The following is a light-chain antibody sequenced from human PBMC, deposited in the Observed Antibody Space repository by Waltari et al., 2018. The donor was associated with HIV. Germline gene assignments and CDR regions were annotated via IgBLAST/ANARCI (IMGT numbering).Light chain of an antibody. Sequence: IQMTQSPSILSASVGDRVTIPCRASQNVDSWLAWYQQRPGRAPKLLIYNASTLEYGVPARFTGSGSGTNFTLIINSLHPDDFATYYCQQYNSDFYTFGLGTRLDLK. J-gene: IGKJ2*01. CDR3: QQYNSDFYT. V-gene: IGKV1-5*03. CDR2: NAS. CDR1: QNVDSW.